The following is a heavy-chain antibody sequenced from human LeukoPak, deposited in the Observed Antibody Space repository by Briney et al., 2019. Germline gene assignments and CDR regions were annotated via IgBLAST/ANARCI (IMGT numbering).Heavy chain of an antibody. V-gene: IGHV3-23*01. Sequence: PGGSLRLSCAASGFTFSSYAMSWVRQAPGKGLEWVSAISGSGGSTYYADSVKGRLTTSRDNSKNTLYPQMNSLRAEDTAVYYCAKEAYYGSGSYYPFFDYWGQGTLVTVSS. D-gene: IGHD3-10*01. J-gene: IGHJ4*02. CDR3: AKEAYYGSGSYYPFFDY. CDR1: GFTFSSYA. CDR2: ISGSGGST.